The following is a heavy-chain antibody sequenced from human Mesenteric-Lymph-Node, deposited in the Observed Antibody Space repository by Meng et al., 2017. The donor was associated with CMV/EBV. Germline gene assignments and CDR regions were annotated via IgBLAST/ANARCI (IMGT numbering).Heavy chain of an antibody. CDR2: INHSGST. V-gene: IGHV4-34*01. CDR1: GGSFSGYD. J-gene: IGHJ5*02. Sequence: LNCAVYGGSFSGYDWSWIRQPPGKGLEWIGEINHSGSTNYNPSLKSRVTISVDTSKNQFSLKLSSVTATDTAVYYCARGLPSSSWFDPWGQGTLVTVSS. CDR3: ARGLPSSSWFDP.